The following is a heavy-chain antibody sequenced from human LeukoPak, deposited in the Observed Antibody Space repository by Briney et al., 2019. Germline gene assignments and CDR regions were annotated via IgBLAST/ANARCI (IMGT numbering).Heavy chain of an antibody. Sequence: GGSLRLSCAASGFTFDDYAMHWVRQAPGKGLEWVSLISWDGGSTYYADSVKGRFTISRDNSKNSLYLQMNRLRAEDTALYYCARDYYDFWSGYLGRYYYYYMDVWGKGTTVTVSS. CDR3: ARDYYDFWSGYLGRYYYYYMDV. J-gene: IGHJ6*03. D-gene: IGHD3-3*01. V-gene: IGHV3-43D*03. CDR1: GFTFDDYA. CDR2: ISWDGGST.